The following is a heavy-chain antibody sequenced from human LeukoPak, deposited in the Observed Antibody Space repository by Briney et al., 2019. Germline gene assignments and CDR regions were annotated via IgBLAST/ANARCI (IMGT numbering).Heavy chain of an antibody. J-gene: IGHJ4*02. Sequence: SETLSLTCTVSGGSISSSSYYWGWIRQPPGKGLEWIGSIYYSGSTYYNSSLKSRVTISVDTSKNQFSLKLSSVTAADTAVYYCARDDSVFYYGSGSYSDWGQGTLVTVSS. V-gene: IGHV4-39*07. D-gene: IGHD3-10*01. CDR2: IYYSGST. CDR1: GGSISSSSYY. CDR3: ARDDSVFYYGSGSYSD.